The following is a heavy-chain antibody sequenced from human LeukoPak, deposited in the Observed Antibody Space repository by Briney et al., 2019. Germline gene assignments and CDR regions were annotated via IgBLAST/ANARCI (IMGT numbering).Heavy chain of an antibody. CDR3: ATESWNYKGPMGY. D-gene: IGHD1-7*01. V-gene: IGHV3-23*01. CDR1: GFTFSSYA. CDR2: IFVSVART. Sequence: GGSLRLSCAACGFTFSSYAMRGVPETPGGGGEWGSVIFVSVARTYSADSVKGRFTISRDNSKNTLYLQMNSRRAEDTAVYYCATESWNYKGPMGYWGQGTLVTVSS. J-gene: IGHJ4*02.